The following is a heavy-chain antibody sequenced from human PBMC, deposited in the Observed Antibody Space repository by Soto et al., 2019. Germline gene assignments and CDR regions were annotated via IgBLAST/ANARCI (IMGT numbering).Heavy chain of an antibody. Sequence: PSETLSLTCSLSGASITSTTYFWAWIRQPPGKGLEWVGSIYYIGKTHYNPSLKSRATISVDRSRNQFSLQVSSVTAADTAVYYCAKNLPRTGRFDYWGQGTVVTVSS. V-gene: IGHV4-39*01. CDR3: AKNLPRTGRFDY. CDR2: IYYIGKT. CDR1: GASITSTTYF. J-gene: IGHJ4*02.